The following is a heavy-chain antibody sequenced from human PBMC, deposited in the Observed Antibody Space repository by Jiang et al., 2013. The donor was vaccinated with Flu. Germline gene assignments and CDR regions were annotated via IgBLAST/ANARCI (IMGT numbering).Heavy chain of an antibody. D-gene: IGHD2-21*01. V-gene: IGHV3-53*01. CDR1: GFTVSSSY. CDR3: AREIEVMVAGQYRLAFDM. CDR2: IYTGGST. Sequence: GFTVSSSYMSWVRQAPGKGLEWVSVIYTGGSTYYADSVKGRFTISRDNSKNTLYLQMNSLRAEDTAVYYCAREIEVMVAGQYRLAFDMWGQGTMVTVSS. J-gene: IGHJ3*02.